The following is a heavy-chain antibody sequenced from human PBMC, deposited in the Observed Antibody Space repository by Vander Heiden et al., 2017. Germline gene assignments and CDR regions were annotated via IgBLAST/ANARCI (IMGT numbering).Heavy chain of an antibody. D-gene: IGHD2-15*01. CDR3: ARTQGGYYASGPFDD. Sequence: QMQLSRPGPVRPSETLSGICTVSGCSIVRSTCYWGWISQSREKGLKWNGSIYFRRSTYYNPSLMSRVSKSADTSRNQLSLKLSSVTAADTALYVRARTQGGYYASGPFDDWGQVTLVTVSS. V-gene: IGHV4-39*01. CDR2: IYFRRST. J-gene: IGHJ4*02. CDR1: GCSIVRSTCY.